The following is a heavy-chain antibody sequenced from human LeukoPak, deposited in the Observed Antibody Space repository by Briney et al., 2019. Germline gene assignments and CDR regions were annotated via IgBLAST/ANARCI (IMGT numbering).Heavy chain of an antibody. J-gene: IGHJ4*02. D-gene: IGHD1-7*01. Sequence: GASVKVSCKASGYTFTGYYMHWVRQAPGQGLEWMGWINPNSGGTNYAQKFQGWVTMTRDTSTSTVYMELSSLRSEDTAVYYCAREQLELGIGLLNWFPQPNDYWGQGTLVTVSS. V-gene: IGHV1-2*04. CDR1: GYTFTGYY. CDR2: INPNSGGT. CDR3: AREQLELGIGLLNWFPQPNDY.